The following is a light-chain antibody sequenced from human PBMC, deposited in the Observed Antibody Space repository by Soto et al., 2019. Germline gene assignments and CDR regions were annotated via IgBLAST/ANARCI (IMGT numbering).Light chain of an antibody. J-gene: IGKJ1*01. V-gene: IGKV1-5*01. CDR3: QKLNAYPPWT. CDR2: DAS. Sequence: DIQMTQSPSTLSASVGDRVTITCRATQSISASLAWYQQKPGEAPTLLIYDASSLESGVPSRFSGGGSETEFTLTISSLQPEDFATYFCQKLNAYPPWTFGQGTKVDIK. CDR1: QSISAS.